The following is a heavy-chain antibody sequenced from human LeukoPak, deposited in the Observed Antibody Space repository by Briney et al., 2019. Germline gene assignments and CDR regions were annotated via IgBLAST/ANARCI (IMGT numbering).Heavy chain of an antibody. CDR3: ASHPTSSIAARTGFDY. Sequence: GGSLRLSCAASGFTFSSYEMNWVRQAPGKGLEWVSYISSSGSTIYYADAVKGRFTISRDNAKNSLYVQMNSLRAEDTAVYYCASHPTSSIAARTGFDYWGQGTLVTVSS. D-gene: IGHD6-6*01. CDR2: ISSSGSTI. J-gene: IGHJ4*02. V-gene: IGHV3-48*03. CDR1: GFTFSSYE.